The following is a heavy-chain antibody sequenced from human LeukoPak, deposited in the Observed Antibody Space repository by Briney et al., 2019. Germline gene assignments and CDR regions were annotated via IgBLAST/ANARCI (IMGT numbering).Heavy chain of an antibody. CDR1: GFTFSSYG. CDR2: ISYDGSNK. J-gene: IGHJ4*02. CDR3: AKGSDYPDN. Sequence: PGGSLRPSCAASGFTFSSYGMHWVRQAPGKGLEWVAVISYDGSNKYYADSVKGRFTIPRDNSKNTLYLQMNSLRAEDTCVYYCAKGSDYPDNWGQGTLVTVSS. V-gene: IGHV3-30*18.